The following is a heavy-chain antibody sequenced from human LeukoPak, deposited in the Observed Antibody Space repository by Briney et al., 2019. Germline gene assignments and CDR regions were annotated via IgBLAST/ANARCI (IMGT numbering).Heavy chain of an antibody. J-gene: IGHJ6*03. Sequence: SETLSLTCTVSGGSISSGSYYWSWIRQPAGKGLEWIGRIYTSGSTNYNPSLKTRVTISVDTSKNQFSLKLSSVTAADTAVYYCARDSAGTGYYYYMDVWGKGTTVTISS. V-gene: IGHV4-61*02. D-gene: IGHD3/OR15-3a*01. CDR2: IYTSGST. CDR3: ARDSAGTGYYYYMDV. CDR1: GGSISSGSYY.